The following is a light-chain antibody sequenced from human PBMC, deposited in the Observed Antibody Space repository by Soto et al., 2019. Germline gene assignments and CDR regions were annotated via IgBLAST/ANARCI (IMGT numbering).Light chain of an antibody. CDR2: GAS. J-gene: IGKJ4*01. CDR3: QQYHNWPPLT. Sequence: ETLMTQSPATRSASPGERVTLSCRASQNINFNLAWYQQKPGQAPRVLIYGASSRASGIPDRFSGSGSGTDFTLTISRLEHDDFAFYYCQQYHNWPPLTVGGGTRVEIK. CDR1: QNINFN. V-gene: IGKV3D-15*01.